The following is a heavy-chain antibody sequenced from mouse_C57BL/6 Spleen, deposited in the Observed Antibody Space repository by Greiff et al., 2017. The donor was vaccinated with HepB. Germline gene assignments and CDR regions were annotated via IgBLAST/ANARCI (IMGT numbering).Heavy chain of an antibody. V-gene: IGHV3-1*01. Sequence: EVKLMESGPGMVKPSQSLSLTCTVTGYSITSGYDWHWIRHFPGNKLEWMGYISYSGSTNYNPSLKSRISITHDTSKNHFFLKLNSVTTEDTATYYCARARLTTVVASDWYFDVWGTGTTVTVSS. CDR1: GYSITSGYD. CDR2: ISYSGST. CDR3: ARARLTTVVASDWYFDV. J-gene: IGHJ1*03. D-gene: IGHD1-1*01.